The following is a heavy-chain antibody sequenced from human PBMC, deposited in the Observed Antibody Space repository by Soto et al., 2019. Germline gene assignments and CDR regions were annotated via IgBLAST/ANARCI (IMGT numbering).Heavy chain of an antibody. CDR3: AREPACSGGSCYHFDY. J-gene: IGHJ4*02. CDR2: INHSGST. CDR1: GGSFSGYY. Sequence: SETLSLTCAVYGGSFSGYYWSWIRQPPGKGLEWIGEINHSGSTNYNPSLKSRVTISVDTSKNQFSLKLSSVTAADTAVYYCAREPACSGGSCYHFDYWGQGTLVTVS. D-gene: IGHD2-15*01. V-gene: IGHV4-34*01.